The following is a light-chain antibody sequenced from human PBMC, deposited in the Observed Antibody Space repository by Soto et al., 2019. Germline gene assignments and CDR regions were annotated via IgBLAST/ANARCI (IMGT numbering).Light chain of an antibody. CDR1: SSDIGAYIY. CDR2: DVS. CDR3: CSYAGSYTYV. V-gene: IGLV2-11*01. Sequence: QAVVTQPRSVSGSPGQSVSISCTGTSSDIGAYIYVSWYQQHPGKVPKLLLYDVSQRPSGVPDRFSASRSGNTASLTISGLQAEDEADYYCCSYAGSYTYVFGTGTKVTVL. J-gene: IGLJ1*01.